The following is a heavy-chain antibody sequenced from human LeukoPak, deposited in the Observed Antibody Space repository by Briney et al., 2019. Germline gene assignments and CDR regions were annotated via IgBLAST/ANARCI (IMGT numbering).Heavy chain of an antibody. CDR2: INPNSGGT. CDR3: ARDLPLLRIYFDY. Sequence: GASVKVSCKASGYTFTGYYMHWVRQAPGQGLEWMGWINPNSGGTNYAQKFQGRVTMTRDTSISTAYMELSRLRSDDTAVYYCARDLPLLRIYFDYWGQGTLVTVSS. V-gene: IGHV1-2*02. J-gene: IGHJ4*02. CDR1: GYTFTGYY. D-gene: IGHD1-26*01.